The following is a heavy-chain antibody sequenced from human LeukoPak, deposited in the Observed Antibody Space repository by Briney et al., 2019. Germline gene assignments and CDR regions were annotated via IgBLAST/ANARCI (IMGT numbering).Heavy chain of an antibody. Sequence: GGSLRLSCAASGFTFSSYSMNWVRQAPGKGLEWLSYISRSSSTMYYADSVKGRFTISRDNAKNSLYLQMTSLRDDDTAVYYCAGAATVTSPFDYWGQGTLITVSS. CDR3: AGAATVTSPFDY. D-gene: IGHD4-17*01. V-gene: IGHV3-48*02. CDR1: GFTFSSYS. J-gene: IGHJ4*02. CDR2: ISRSSSTM.